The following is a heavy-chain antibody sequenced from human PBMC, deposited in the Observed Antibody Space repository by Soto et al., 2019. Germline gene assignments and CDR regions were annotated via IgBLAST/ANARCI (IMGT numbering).Heavy chain of an antibody. V-gene: IGHV3-23*01. CDR2: ISSSGGTT. Sequence: EVQLLESGGGLVQPGGSLRLSCAVSGFTFSSFAMSWVRQAPGKGLEWVSVISSSGGTTYYTDSVTGRFTISRDNSKNTLYLQMNSLRAEDTAVYYCARDYSYACDYWGQGTLVTVSS. CDR3: ARDYSYACDY. CDR1: GFTFSSFA. J-gene: IGHJ4*02. D-gene: IGHD3-16*01.